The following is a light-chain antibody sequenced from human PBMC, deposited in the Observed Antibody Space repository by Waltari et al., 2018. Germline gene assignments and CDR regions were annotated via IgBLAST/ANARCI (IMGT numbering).Light chain of an antibody. CDR1: TGAVTSGHY. CDR3: LLSYSGSRVL. Sequence: QAVVTQEPSLTVSPGGTVTLTCGSSTGAVTSGHYPYWFQQKPGQAPRTRIYDTSHKHSWTPARFSGSLLGGKAALTLSGAQPEDEAEYYCLLSYSGSRVLFGGGTKLTVL. J-gene: IGLJ2*01. V-gene: IGLV7-46*01. CDR2: DTS.